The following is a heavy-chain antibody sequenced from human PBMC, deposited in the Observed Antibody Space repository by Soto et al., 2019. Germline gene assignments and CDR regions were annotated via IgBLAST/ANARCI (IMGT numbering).Heavy chain of an antibody. D-gene: IGHD2-8*01. CDR2: LFGGGDGI. CDR1: GFRFSTYA. Sequence: EVQLLESGGGLVQPGGSLRLACAASGFRFSTYAMSWVRQAPGKGLEWVSGLFGGGDGIAYADSVKGRFTISRDNSHNMLYLQMHSLRAEDTAVYYCEKDRQPDGRWPVDHWGQGTLVTVSS. V-gene: IGHV3-23*01. J-gene: IGHJ4*02. CDR3: EKDRQPDGRWPVDH.